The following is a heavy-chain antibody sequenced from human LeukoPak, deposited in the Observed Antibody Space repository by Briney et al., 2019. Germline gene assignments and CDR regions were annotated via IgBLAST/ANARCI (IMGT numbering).Heavy chain of an antibody. Sequence: PSETLSLTCTVSGGSISSYYWSWIRQPPGKGLEWIGYIYYSGSTNYNPSLKSRVTISVDTSKNQFSLKLSSVTAADTAVYYCARGDAGATSPFDYWGQGTLVTVSS. CDR3: ARGDAGATSPFDY. CDR1: GGSISSYY. D-gene: IGHD1-26*01. V-gene: IGHV4-59*01. J-gene: IGHJ4*02. CDR2: IYYSGST.